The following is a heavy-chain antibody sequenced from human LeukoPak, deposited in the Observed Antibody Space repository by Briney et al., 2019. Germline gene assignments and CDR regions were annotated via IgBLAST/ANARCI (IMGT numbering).Heavy chain of an antibody. V-gene: IGHV3-23*01. CDR3: AKDPYGTRYFDY. CDR2: LRGSGYNT. D-gene: IGHD2-2*01. Sequence: AGGSLRLSCAASGFTFSSHALSWVRQAPGKGLEWVSSLRGSGYNTYYADSVKGRFTISRDNSKNTVYLQMNSLRAEDTAVYYCAKDPYGTRYFDYWGQGTLVTVSS. J-gene: IGHJ4*02. CDR1: GFTFSSHA.